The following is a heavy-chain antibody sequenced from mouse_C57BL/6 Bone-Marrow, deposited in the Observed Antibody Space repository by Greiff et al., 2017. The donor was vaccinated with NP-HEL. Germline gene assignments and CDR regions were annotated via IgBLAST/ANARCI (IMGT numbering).Heavy chain of an antibody. CDR2: IYPGGGYT. CDR3: ARSGIYYDYSWFAY. CDR1: GYTFTNYW. D-gene: IGHD2-4*01. Sequence: VQLQQSGAELVRPGTSVKMSCKASGYTFTNYWIGWAKQRPGHGLEWIGDIYPGGGYTNYNEKFKGKATLTADKSSSTAYMQFGSLTSEDSAIYYCARSGIYYDYSWFAYWGQGTLVTVSA. J-gene: IGHJ3*01. V-gene: IGHV1-63*01.